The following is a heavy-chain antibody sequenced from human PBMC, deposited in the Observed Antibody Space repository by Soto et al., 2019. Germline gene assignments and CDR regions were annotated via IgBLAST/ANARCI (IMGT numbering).Heavy chain of an antibody. CDR3: AREMGTMIVVVIRPYYYYGMDV. D-gene: IGHD3-22*01. Sequence: GRSLRLSCAASGFTFSSYGMHWVRQAPGKGLEWVAVIWYDGSNKYYADSVKGRFTISRDNSKNTLYLQINSLRAEDTAVYYCAREMGTMIVVVIRPYYYYGMDVWGQGTTVTVSS. CDR1: GFTFSSYG. J-gene: IGHJ6*02. V-gene: IGHV3-33*01. CDR2: IWYDGSNK.